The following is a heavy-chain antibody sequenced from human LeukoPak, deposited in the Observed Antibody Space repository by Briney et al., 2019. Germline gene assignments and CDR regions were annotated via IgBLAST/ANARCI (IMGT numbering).Heavy chain of an antibody. V-gene: IGHV3-30*18. CDR3: AKPPYYYDSSGDDY. CDR2: ISYDGSNK. CDR1: GFTFSSYG. Sequence: PGRSLRLSCAASGFTFSSYGMHWVRQAPGKGLEWVAVISYDGSNKYYADSVKGRFTISRDNSKNTLYLQMNSLRAEDTAVYYCAKPPYYYDSSGDDYWGQGTLVTVSS. D-gene: IGHD3-22*01. J-gene: IGHJ4*02.